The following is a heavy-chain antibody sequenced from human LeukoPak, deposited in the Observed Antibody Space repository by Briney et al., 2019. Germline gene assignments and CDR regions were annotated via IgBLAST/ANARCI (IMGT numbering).Heavy chain of an antibody. D-gene: IGHD2-2*01. J-gene: IGHJ3*02. CDR1: GFTFSSYS. CDR2: ISSSSSYI. Sequence: GGSLRLPCAASGFTFSSYSMNWVRQAPGKGLEWVSSISSSSSYIYYADSMKGRFTISRDNAKNSLYLQMNSLRAEDTAVYYCARVGYCSSTSRYASGAFDIWGQGTMVTVSS. V-gene: IGHV3-21*01. CDR3: ARVGYCSSTSRYASGAFDI.